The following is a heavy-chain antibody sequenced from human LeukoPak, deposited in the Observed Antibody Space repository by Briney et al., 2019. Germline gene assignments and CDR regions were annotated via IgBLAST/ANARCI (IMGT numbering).Heavy chain of an antibody. CDR1: GFTFSNYW. CDR2: IKYDGSEK. Sequence: GGSLRLSCAASGFTFSNYWMNWVRQAPGKGLEWVANIKYDGSEKYYVDSVEGRFTISRDNAKNSLYLQMNSLRAEDTAVYYCARQTRQVAGPPTPVYWGQGTLVTVSS. CDR3: ARQTRQVAGPPTPVY. D-gene: IGHD2-15*01. J-gene: IGHJ4*02. V-gene: IGHV3-7*05.